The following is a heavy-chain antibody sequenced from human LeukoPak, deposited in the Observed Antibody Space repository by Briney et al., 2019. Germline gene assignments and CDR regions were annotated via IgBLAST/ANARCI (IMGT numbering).Heavy chain of an antibody. CDR2: IIPIFGTA. CDR3: YTYSYGPIGKRDFDY. D-gene: IGHD5-18*01. CDR1: GGTFSSYA. Sequence: ASVKVSCMASGGTFSSYAISWVRQAPGQGLEWMGGIIPIFGTANYAQKFQGRVTITADESTSTAYMELSSLRSEDTAVYYCYTYSYGPIGKRDFDYWGQGTLVTVSS. V-gene: IGHV1-69*01. J-gene: IGHJ4*02.